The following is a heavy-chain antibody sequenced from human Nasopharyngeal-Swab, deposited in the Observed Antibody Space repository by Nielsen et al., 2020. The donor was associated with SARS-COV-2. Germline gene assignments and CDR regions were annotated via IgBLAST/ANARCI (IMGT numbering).Heavy chain of an antibody. J-gene: IGHJ3*02. V-gene: IGHV4-59*01. Sequence: SETLSLTCTVSGGSISSYYWSWIRQPPGRGLEWIGYIYYSGSTNYNPSLKSRVTISVDTSKNQFSLKLSSVTAADTAVYYCARAGVGGAFDIWDQGTMVTVSS. CDR3: ARAGVGGAFDI. CDR1: GGSISSYY. D-gene: IGHD3-16*01. CDR2: IYYSGST.